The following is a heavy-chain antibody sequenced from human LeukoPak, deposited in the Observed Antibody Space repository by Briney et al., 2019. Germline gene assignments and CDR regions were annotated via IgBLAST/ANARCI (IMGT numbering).Heavy chain of an antibody. V-gene: IGHV4-4*07. D-gene: IGHD6-13*01. CDR1: GSPCTYS. CDR3: SRSIAVGGPQFAYYYYMDV. J-gene: IGHJ6*03. CDR2: IYTSGGT. Sequence: PPGTPCLSPTLSLGSPCTYSSRSMRRPPRKGLGWIGRIYTSGGTNYNPSLKSRVTISVDESKKQFSLKLSSGTAADTGVYYLSRSIAVGGPQFAYYYYMDVWGKGTTVTVSS.